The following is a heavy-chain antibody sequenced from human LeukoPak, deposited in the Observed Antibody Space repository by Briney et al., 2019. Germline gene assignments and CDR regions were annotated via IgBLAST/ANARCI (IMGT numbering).Heavy chain of an antibody. Sequence: SETLSLTCTVSGGSISSYYWSWIRQPPGKGLEWIGYIYYSGSTNYNPSLKSRVTISVDTSKNQFSLKLSSVTAADTAVYYCARDTGYYDSSGYDAFDIWGQGAMVTVSS. V-gene: IGHV4-59*01. CDR2: IYYSGST. D-gene: IGHD3-22*01. CDR1: GGSISSYY. CDR3: ARDTGYYDSSGYDAFDI. J-gene: IGHJ3*02.